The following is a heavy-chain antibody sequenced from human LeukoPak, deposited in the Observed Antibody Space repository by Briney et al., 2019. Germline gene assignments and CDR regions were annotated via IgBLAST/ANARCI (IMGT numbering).Heavy chain of an antibody. CDR3: ARVFGGSYYSFDY. Sequence: ASVTVSFKASGYTFTSYHMHWVRQAPGQGLEWMGIINPSGGSTSYAQKFQGRVTMTRDTSTSTVYMELSSLRSEDTAVYYCARVFGGSYYSFDYWGQGTLVTVSP. CDR1: GYTFTSYH. V-gene: IGHV1-46*01. CDR2: INPSGGST. J-gene: IGHJ4*02. D-gene: IGHD1-26*01.